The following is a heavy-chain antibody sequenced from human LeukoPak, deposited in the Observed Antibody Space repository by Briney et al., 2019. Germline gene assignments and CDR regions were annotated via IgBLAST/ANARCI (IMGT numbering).Heavy chain of an antibody. CDR1: GASINRGIYS. CDR3: ARQPPYSSTFDI. J-gene: IGHJ3*02. CDR2: MSHSGSP. V-gene: IGHV4-39*01. Sequence: SETLSLTCTVSGASINRGIYSWTWIRQPPGKGLEWIGSMSHSGSPYYNPSLRSRVTISVDTSKNQLSLRLTSVTAADRAVYYCARQPPYSSTFDIWGQGTMVTVSS. D-gene: IGHD2-21*01.